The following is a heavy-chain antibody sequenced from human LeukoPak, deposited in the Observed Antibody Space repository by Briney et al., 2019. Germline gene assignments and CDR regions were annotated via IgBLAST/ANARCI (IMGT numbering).Heavy chain of an antibody. D-gene: IGHD2/OR15-2a*01. Sequence: ASVKVSCKASGGTFSSYAISWVRQAPGQGLEWMGWISTYNGDTKYAQRLQGRLTLTTDTSTGTAYMDLRSLRSDDTAVIYCARIRSNSWPPFPDHWGQGTLLIVSS. J-gene: IGHJ5*02. V-gene: IGHV1-18*01. CDR1: GGTFSSYA. CDR2: ISTYNGDT. CDR3: ARIRSNSWPPFPDH.